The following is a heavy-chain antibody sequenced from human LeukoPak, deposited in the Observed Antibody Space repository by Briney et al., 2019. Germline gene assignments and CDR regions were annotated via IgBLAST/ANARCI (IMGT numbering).Heavy chain of an antibody. V-gene: IGHV1-2*02. CDR1: GYTFTGYY. Sequence: ASVKVSCKASGYTFTGYYMHWVRQAPGQGLEWMGWINPNSGGTNYAQKFQGRVTMTRDTSISTAYMELSRLRSDDTAVYYCARLNDYGDDRDIYFDYWGPGTLVTVSS. CDR2: INPNSGGT. J-gene: IGHJ4*02. CDR3: ARLNDYGDDRDIYFDY. D-gene: IGHD4-17*01.